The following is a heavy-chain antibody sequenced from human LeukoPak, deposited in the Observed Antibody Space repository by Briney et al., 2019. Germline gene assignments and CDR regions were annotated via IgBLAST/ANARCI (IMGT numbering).Heavy chain of an antibody. CDR3: ARERNYYDSSGPPSYYMDV. Sequence: GGSLRLSCAASGFTFDDYAMHWVRQAPGKGLEWVSGISWNSGSIGYADSVKGRFTISRDNAKNSLYLQMNSLRAEDTAVYYCARERNYYDSSGPPSYYMDVWGKGTTVTVSS. CDR2: ISWNSGSI. CDR1: GFTFDDYA. J-gene: IGHJ6*03. D-gene: IGHD3-22*01. V-gene: IGHV3-9*01.